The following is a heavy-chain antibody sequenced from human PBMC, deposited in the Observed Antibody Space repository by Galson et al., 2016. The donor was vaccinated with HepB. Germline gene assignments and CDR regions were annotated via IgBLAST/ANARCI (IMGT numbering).Heavy chain of an antibody. CDR3: ARHRVERDNSLLTFDY. J-gene: IGHJ4*02. CDR1: GASISSYY. D-gene: IGHD1-20*01. CDR2: VSKTGST. Sequence: ETLSLTCTVSGASISSYYWSWIRQTPGKGLEWIGYVSKTGSTRYRPSLWSRVSLSVDTSKNQFSLNLSFATAADTALYYCARHRVERDNSLLTFDYWGQGALVTVSS. V-gene: IGHV4-59*08.